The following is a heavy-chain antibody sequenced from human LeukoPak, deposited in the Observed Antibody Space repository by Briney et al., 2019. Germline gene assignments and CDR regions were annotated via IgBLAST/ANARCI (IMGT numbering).Heavy chain of an antibody. V-gene: IGHV3-43*01. CDR2: ISWDGGST. D-gene: IGHD1-14*01. CDR1: GFTFYDYT. J-gene: IGHJ4*02. Sequence: PGGSLRLSCSASGFTFYDYTMHWVRQAPGKGLEWVSLISWDGGSTYYADSVKGRFTISGDNSKNSLYLQMNSLRTEDTALYYCAKGGVGIAYYFADCGQGTLVTVSS. CDR3: AKGGVGIAYYFAD.